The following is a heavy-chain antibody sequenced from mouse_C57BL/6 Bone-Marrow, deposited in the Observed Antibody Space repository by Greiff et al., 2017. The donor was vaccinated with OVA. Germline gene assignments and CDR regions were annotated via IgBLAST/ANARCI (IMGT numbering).Heavy chain of an antibody. CDR2: INPYNGGT. V-gene: IGHV1-19*01. Sequence: DVQLQESGPVLVKPGASVKMSCKASGYTFTDYYMNWVKQSHGKSLEWIGVINPYNGGTSYNQKFKGKATLTVDKSSSTAYMALNSLTSEDSAVYYCARGARGGFDYWGQGTTLTVSS. CDR1: GYTFTDYY. CDR3: ARGARGGFDY. J-gene: IGHJ2*01.